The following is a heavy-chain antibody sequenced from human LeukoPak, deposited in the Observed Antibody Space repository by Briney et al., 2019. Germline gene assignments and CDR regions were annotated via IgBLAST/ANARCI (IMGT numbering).Heavy chain of an antibody. V-gene: IGHV1-2*04. D-gene: IGHD3-10*01. CDR2: INPNSGGT. CDR3: ARDLLEPNTLGDGMDV. CDR1: GYTFTGYY. Sequence: ASAKVSCKASGYTFTGYYMHWVRQAPGLGLEWMGWINPNSGGTNYAQKFQGWVTMTRDTSISTAYMELSRLRSDDTAVYYCARDLLEPNTLGDGMDVWGQGTTVTVSS. J-gene: IGHJ6*02.